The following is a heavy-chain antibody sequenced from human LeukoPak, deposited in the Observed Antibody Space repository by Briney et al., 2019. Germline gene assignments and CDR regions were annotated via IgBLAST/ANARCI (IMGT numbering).Heavy chain of an antibody. V-gene: IGHV1-18*01. CDR3: ARSDHRDSYFDP. J-gene: IGHJ5*02. CDR2: ISGYNGNT. Sequence: GASVTVSCKASGYTFSSYGISWVRQAPGQGLEWMGWISGYNGNTKYARTLQGRVTITTDTSTNTAYMELRSLRSDDTAVYYCARSDHRDSYFDPWGQGTLVTVSS. D-gene: IGHD5-18*01. CDR1: GYTFSSYG.